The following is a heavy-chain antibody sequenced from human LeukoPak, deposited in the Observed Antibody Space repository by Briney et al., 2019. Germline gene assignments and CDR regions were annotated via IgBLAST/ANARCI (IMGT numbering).Heavy chain of an antibody. J-gene: IGHJ3*02. CDR2: IYYSGST. CDR1: GGSISSSSYY. D-gene: IGHD4-23*01. V-gene: IGHV4-39*01. CDR3: ATPTDGGNSGAFDI. Sequence: SETLSLTCTVSGGSISSSSYYWRWIRQPPGKGLEWIGSIYYSGSTYYNPSLKSRVTISVDTSKNQFSLKLSSVTAADTAVYYCATPTDGGNSGAFDIWGQGTMVTVSS.